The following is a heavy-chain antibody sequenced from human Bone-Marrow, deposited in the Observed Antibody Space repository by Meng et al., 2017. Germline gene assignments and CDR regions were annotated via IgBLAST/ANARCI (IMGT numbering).Heavy chain of an antibody. CDR2: ISGSGGST. CDR1: GFTFSSYA. CDR3: AKGLRYFDWLFDY. V-gene: IGHV3-23*01. D-gene: IGHD3-9*01. Sequence: GGPLRLSCAASGFTFSSYAMSWVRQAPGKGLEWVSAISGSGGSTYYADSVKGRFTISRDNSKNTLYLQMNSLRAEDTAVYYCAKGLRYFDWLFDYWGQGTLVTVSS. J-gene: IGHJ4*02.